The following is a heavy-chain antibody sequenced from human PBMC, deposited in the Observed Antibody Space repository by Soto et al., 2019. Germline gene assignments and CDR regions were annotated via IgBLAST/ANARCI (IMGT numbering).Heavy chain of an antibody. CDR3: ATVVGAVPY. CDR1: GYTFTSYA. Sequence: QIHLVQSGAEVKEPGASVKVSCKTSGYTFTSYAISWVRQAPGQGLEWMGWLSAYNGNTNYAQNLQGRVTVTTETSTDTAYMELRSLRSDDTAVYYCATVVGAVPYWGQGTLVTVSS. J-gene: IGHJ4*02. D-gene: IGHD1-26*01. CDR2: LSAYNGNT. V-gene: IGHV1-18*01.